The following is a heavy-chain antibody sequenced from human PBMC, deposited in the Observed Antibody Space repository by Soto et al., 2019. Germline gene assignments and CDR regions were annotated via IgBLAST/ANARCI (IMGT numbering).Heavy chain of an antibody. Sequence: VVFLSPFYRTSGFTFRTYTENRVRQAPGKGLEWVSSISSSSYIYYADSVKGRFTISRDNAKNSLYLQMNSLRAEDTAVYYCARPTAYCSSTSCPFDYWGQGT. D-gene: IGHD2-2*01. V-gene: IGHV3-21*01. CDR2: ISSSSYI. CDR1: GFTFRTYT. J-gene: IGHJ4*02. CDR3: ARPTAYCSSTSCPFDY.